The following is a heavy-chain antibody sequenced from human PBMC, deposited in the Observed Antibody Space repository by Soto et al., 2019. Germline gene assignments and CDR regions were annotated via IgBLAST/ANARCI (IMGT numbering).Heavy chain of an antibody. D-gene: IGHD3-10*01. Sequence: EVQLLESGGGLVQPGGSLRLSCAGSGFTFSSYALNLVRQAPGKGLEWVSGINNSGGRTYYADSVKGRFTISRANSKNTLYLQMNSLRAEDTAVYYCAKDRLPFIGEFDPWGQGTLFTVSS. J-gene: IGHJ5*02. CDR2: INNSGGRT. CDR3: AKDRLPFIGEFDP. CDR1: GFTFSSYA. V-gene: IGHV3-23*01.